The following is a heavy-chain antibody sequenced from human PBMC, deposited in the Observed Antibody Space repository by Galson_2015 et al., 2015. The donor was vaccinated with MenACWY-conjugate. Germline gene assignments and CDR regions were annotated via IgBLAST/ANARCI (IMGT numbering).Heavy chain of an antibody. CDR3: GRPHSTSHYCVDY. CDR1: GFNFGGSH. J-gene: IGHJ4*02. D-gene: IGHD2-2*01. V-gene: IGHV3-74*01. Sequence: SLRLSCADSGFNFGGSHMHWVRQPPGKGLEWVSRINRDGRSTSYADFVKGRFTVSRDSAKKTLYLEMTSLRVEDTAVYYCGRPHSTSHYCVDYWGRGTLVTVSS. CDR2: INRDGRST.